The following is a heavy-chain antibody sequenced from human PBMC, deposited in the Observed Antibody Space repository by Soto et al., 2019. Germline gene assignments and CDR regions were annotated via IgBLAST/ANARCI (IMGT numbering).Heavy chain of an antibody. CDR1: GFTFSSYS. V-gene: IGHV3-21*01. D-gene: IGHD6-19*01. CDR2: ISSSSSYI. Sequence: EVQLVESGGGLVKPGGSLRLSCAASGFTFSSYSMNWVRQAPGKGLEWVSSISSSSSYIYYADSVKGRFTISRDNAKTSLYLQMNSLRAEDTAVYYCAREGLDLRGAFDIWGQGTMVTVSS. J-gene: IGHJ3*02. CDR3: AREGLDLRGAFDI.